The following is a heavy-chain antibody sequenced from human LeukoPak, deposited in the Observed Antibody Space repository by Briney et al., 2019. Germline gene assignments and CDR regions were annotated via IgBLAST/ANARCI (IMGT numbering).Heavy chain of an antibody. V-gene: IGHV3-66*01. CDR3: AKGPGMTTINYFDY. CDR1: GFTVSSNY. J-gene: IGHJ4*02. D-gene: IGHD4-11*01. CDR2: IYSGGST. Sequence: GGSLRLSCAASGFTVSSNYMSWVRQAPGKGLEWVSVIYSGGSTYYADSVKGRFTISRDNSKNTLYLHMNGLRAEDTAVYCCAKGPGMTTINYFDYWGQGTLVTVSS.